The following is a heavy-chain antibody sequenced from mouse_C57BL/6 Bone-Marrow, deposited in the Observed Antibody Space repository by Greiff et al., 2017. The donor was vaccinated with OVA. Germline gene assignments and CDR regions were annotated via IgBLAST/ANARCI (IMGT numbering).Heavy chain of an antibody. V-gene: IGHV14-2*01. D-gene: IGHD1-1*01. Sequence: SGAELVKPGASVKLSCTASGFNIKDYYMHWVKQRTEQGLEWIGRIDPEDGETKYAPKFQGKATITADTSSNTAYLQLSSLTSEDTAVYYCALVITTVVATPNWYFDVWGTGTTVTVSS. CDR1: GFNIKDYY. CDR3: ALVITTVVATPNWYFDV. J-gene: IGHJ1*03. CDR2: IDPEDGET.